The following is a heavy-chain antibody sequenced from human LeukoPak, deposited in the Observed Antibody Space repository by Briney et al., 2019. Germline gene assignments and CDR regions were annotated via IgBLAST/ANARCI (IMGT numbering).Heavy chain of an antibody. Sequence: PSETLSLTCAVYGGSFSGYYWSWIRQPPGKGLEWIGYIYYSGSTYYNPSLKSRVTISVDTSKNQFSLKLSSVTAADTAVYYCARETTAGFDPWGQGTLVTVSS. J-gene: IGHJ5*02. CDR3: ARETTAGFDP. CDR1: GGSFSGYY. CDR2: IYYSGST. D-gene: IGHD2/OR15-2a*01. V-gene: IGHV4-30-4*08.